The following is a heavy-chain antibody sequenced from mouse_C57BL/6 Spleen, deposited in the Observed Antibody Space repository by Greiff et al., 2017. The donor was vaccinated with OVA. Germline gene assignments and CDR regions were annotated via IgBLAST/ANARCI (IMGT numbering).Heavy chain of an antibody. CDR3: VKAVLYYDYDGYAMDY. D-gene: IGHD2-4*01. CDR1: GFTFTDYY. V-gene: IGHV7-4*01. J-gene: IGHJ4*01. CDR2: IRNKANGYTT. Sequence: EVKVVESGGGLVQPGASLRLSCAASGFTFTDYYMSWVRQPPGKAPEWLALIRNKANGYTTEYTASVKGRFTISRDNSQNILYLQMNTLRAEDSATYYCVKAVLYYDYDGYAMDYWGQGTSVTVSS.